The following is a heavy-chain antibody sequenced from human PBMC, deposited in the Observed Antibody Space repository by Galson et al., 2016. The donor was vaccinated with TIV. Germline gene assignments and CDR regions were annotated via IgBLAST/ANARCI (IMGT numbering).Heavy chain of an antibody. D-gene: IGHD1-26*01. CDR3: AREKMSGSQFGANFDY. CDR2: IKRDESEI. CDR1: GFTFSNYW. J-gene: IGHJ4*02. Sequence: SLRLSCAASGFTFSNYWMSWVRQAPGKGLEWVADIKRDESEIYYVDSVKGRFSIFRDNAKNSLYLQMGSLRAEDTAVYYCAREKMSGSQFGANFDYWGPGSLVTVSS. V-gene: IGHV3-7*01.